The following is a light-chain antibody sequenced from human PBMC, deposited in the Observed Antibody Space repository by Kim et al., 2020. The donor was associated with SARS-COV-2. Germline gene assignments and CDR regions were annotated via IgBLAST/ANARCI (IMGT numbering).Light chain of an antibody. CDR1: QSLLHSNGYNY. V-gene: IGKV2-28*01. CDR2: LGS. CDR3: MQALQTPLT. J-gene: IGKJ4*01. Sequence: DIVMTQSPLSLPVTPGEPASISCRSSQSLLHSNGYNYLDWYLQKPGQSPQLLIYLGSNRASGVPDRFSGSGSGTDFTPKISRVEAEDVGVYYCMQALQTPLTFGGGTKLAI.